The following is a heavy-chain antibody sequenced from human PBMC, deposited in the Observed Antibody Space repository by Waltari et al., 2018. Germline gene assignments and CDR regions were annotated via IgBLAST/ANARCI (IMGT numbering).Heavy chain of an antibody. J-gene: IGHJ5*02. Sequence: GESGGGVVQPGRSLRLSCAASGFTFSSYAMHWVRQAPGKGLAWVAVISYDGSNKYYADSVKGRFTISRDNSKNTLYLQMNSLRAEDTAVYYCARSSGYSSGWYRGWFDPWGQGTLVTVSS. CDR3: ARSSGYSSGWYRGWFDP. D-gene: IGHD6-19*01. CDR1: GFTFSSYA. CDR2: ISYDGSNK. V-gene: IGHV3-30-3*01.